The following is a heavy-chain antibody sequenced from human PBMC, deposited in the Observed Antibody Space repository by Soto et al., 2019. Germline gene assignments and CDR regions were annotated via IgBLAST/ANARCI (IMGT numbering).Heavy chain of an antibody. D-gene: IGHD3-16*02. CDR3: ARDVSPVVFDI. V-gene: IGHV4-4*07. Sequence: SETLSLTCIVSGVSIANDYWSWIRQPAGKVLEWIERNYSSGRTNYTPPLKSRVTTSADTSKNQFFLKMSSLTAEDTAVYYCARDVSPVVFDIWGQGTMVTVSS. J-gene: IGHJ3*02. CDR2: NYSSGRT. CDR1: GVSIANDY.